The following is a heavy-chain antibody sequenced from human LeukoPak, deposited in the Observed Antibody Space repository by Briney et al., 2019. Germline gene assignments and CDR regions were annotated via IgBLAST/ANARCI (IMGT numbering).Heavy chain of an antibody. D-gene: IGHD3-22*01. CDR1: GFTFSSYS. CDR3: ARAGGSGYYCSFDY. J-gene: IGHJ4*02. Sequence: PGGSLRLFCAASGFTFSSYSMNWVRQAPGKGLEWVSSISSSSSYIYYADSVKGRFTISRDNAKNSLYLQMNSLRAEDTAVYYCARAGGSGYYCSFDYRGQGTLVTVSS. V-gene: IGHV3-21*01. CDR2: ISSSSSYI.